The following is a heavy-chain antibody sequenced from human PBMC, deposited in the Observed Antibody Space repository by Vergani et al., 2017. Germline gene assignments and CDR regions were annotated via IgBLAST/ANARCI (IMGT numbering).Heavy chain of an antibody. J-gene: IGHJ5*02. V-gene: IGHV4-61*02. Sequence: QVQLQESGPGLVKPSQTLSLTCTVSGGSISSGSYYWSWIRQPAGKGLEWIGRIYTSGSTNYNPSLKSRVTISVDTSKNQFSLKLSSVTAADTAVYYCARGYSSSWYRNWFDPWGQGTLVTVSS. CDR2: IYTSGST. D-gene: IGHD6-13*01. CDR1: GGSISSGSYY. CDR3: ARGYSSSWYRNWFDP.